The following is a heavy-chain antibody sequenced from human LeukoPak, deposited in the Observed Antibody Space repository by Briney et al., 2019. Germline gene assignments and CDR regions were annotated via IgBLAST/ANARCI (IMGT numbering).Heavy chain of an antibody. CDR1: GFTFSSYE. D-gene: IGHD1-26*01. V-gene: IGHV3-48*03. J-gene: IGHJ5*02. CDR2: ISSSGSTI. Sequence: GGSLRLSCAASGFTFSSYEMNWVRQAPGKGLEWVSYISSSGSTIYYADSVKGRFTISRDNAKNSLYLQMNSLRAEGTAVYYCARLNGVGATRPWGQGTLVTVSS. CDR3: ARLNGVGATRP.